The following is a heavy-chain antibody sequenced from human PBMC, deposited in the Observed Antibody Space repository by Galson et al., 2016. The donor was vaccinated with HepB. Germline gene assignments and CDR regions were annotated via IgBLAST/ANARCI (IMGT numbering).Heavy chain of an antibody. D-gene: IGHD4-23*01. CDR2: INSDGTIS. V-gene: IGHV3-74*01. J-gene: IGHJ5*02. CDR3: VRDHSVVPTTAYNWFDP. CDR1: GFAFSSHW. Sequence: SLRLSCAASGFAFSSHWMHWVRQDLGKGLVWVSRINSDGTISNYADSVTGRLTISRDNAKNTLYLQMNSLRAEDTAVYFCVRDHSVVPTTAYNWFDPWGRGTLVTVSS.